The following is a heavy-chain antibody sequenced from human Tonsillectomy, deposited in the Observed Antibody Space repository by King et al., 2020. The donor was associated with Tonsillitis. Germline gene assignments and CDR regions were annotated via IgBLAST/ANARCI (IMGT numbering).Heavy chain of an antibody. CDR1: SRVG. V-gene: IGHV2-5*02. CDR2: IYWDDDK. J-gene: IGHJ6*03. CDR3: AHRRALDCSSTSCYGHYYYYMDV. D-gene: IGHD2-2*01. Sequence: SRVGVGWIRQPPGKALEWLALIYWDDDKRYSPSLKIRLTITKDTSQNQVVLTMTNMDRVDTATYYCAHRRALDCSSTSCYGHYYYYMDVRGKGNTVTGSS.